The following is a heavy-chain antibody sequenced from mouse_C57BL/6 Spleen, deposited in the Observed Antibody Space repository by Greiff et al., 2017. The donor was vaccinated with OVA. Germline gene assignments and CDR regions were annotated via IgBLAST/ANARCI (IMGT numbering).Heavy chain of an antibody. J-gene: IGHJ2*01. CDR2: IDPSDSYT. CDR3: ARRNWVFDY. D-gene: IGHD4-1*01. CDR1: GYTFTSYW. Sequence: VQLQQPGAELVMPGASVKLSCKASGYTFTSYWMHWVKQRPGQGLEWIGEIDPSDSYTNYNQKFKGKSTLTVDKSSSTAYMQLSSLTSEDSAVYYCARRNWVFDYWGQGTTLTVSS. V-gene: IGHV1-69*01.